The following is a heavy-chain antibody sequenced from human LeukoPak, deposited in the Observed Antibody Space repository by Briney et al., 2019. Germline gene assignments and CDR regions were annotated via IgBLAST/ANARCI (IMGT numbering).Heavy chain of an antibody. Sequence: PGGSLRLSCAASGFTFSTYGMHWVPQAPGKGLEWVAVISDDGGYYYYADSIKGRFTISRDNSKNTLDLQMNSLRAEDTALYYCARDGFNYYDSSGYSPGDYWGQGTLVTVSS. CDR2: ISDDGGYY. D-gene: IGHD3-22*01. J-gene: IGHJ4*02. CDR1: GFTFSTYG. CDR3: ARDGFNYYDSSGYSPGDY. V-gene: IGHV3-30*03.